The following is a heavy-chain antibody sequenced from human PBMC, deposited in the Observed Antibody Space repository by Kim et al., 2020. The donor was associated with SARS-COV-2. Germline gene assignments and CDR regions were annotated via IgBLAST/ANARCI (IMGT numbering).Heavy chain of an antibody. D-gene: IGHD2-15*01. V-gene: IGHV7-4-1*02. CDR1: GYTFTSYA. J-gene: IGHJ5*02. CDR3: ARGTEGYCSGGSCYQLTSWFDP. CDR2: INTNTGNP. Sequence: ASVKVSCKASGYTFTSYAMNWVRQAPGQGLEWMGWINTNTGNPTYAHGFTGRFVFSLDTSVSTAYLQISSLKAVDTAVYYCARGTEGYCSGGSCYQLTSWFDPWGQGTLVTVSS.